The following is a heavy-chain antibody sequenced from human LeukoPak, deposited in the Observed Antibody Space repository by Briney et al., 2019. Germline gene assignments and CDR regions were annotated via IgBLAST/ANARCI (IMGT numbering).Heavy chain of an antibody. CDR2: SNPSGGST. D-gene: IGHD5-12*01. J-gene: IGHJ4*02. CDR1: GYTFTSYY. V-gene: IGHV1-46*01. CDR3: TREAGYDDFDY. Sequence: ASVKVSCKASGYTFTSYYIHWVRQVPGQGLEWMGISNPSGGSTRYAQRFQGRVTMTSDTSTSTVYLELSSLRSEDTAVYYCTREAGYDDFDYWGQGTLVTVSS.